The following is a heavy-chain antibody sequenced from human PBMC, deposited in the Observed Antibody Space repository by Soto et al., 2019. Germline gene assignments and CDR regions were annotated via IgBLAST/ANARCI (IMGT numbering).Heavy chain of an antibody. Sequence: ASVKVSCKASGYTFTSYDINWVRQATGQGLEWMGWMNPNSGNTGYAQKFQGRVTTTRNTSISTAYMELSSLRSEDTAVYYCARSGLLFCAWFLTDYFESGGKGTLVTFSS. CDR2: MNPNSGNT. CDR1: GYTFTSYD. CDR3: ARSGLLFCAWFLTDYFES. D-gene: IGHD3-9*01. J-gene: IGHJ4*02. V-gene: IGHV1-8*01.